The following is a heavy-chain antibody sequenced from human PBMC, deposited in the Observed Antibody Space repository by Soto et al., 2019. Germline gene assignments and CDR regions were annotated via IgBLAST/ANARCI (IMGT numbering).Heavy chain of an antibody. CDR3: ARAFSHPSPYYYYYMDV. CDR2: ISSSGSTI. Sequence: GGSLRLSCAASGFTFSDYYMSWIRQAPGKGLEWVSYISSSGSTIYYADSVKGRFTISRDNAKNSLYLQMNSLRAEDTAVYYCARAFSHPSPYYYYYMDVWGKGTTVTVSS. V-gene: IGHV3-11*01. CDR1: GFTFSDYY. J-gene: IGHJ6*03.